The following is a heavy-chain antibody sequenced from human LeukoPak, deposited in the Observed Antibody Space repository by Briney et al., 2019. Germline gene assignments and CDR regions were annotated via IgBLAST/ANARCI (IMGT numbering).Heavy chain of an antibody. Sequence: GGSLRLSCAASGFTFSSYEMNWVRQAPGKGLEWVSYISSSGSTIYYADSVKGRFTISRDNAKNSLYLQMNSLRAEDTAAYYCARNTTLVGPDDYWGQGTLVTVSS. D-gene: IGHD2/OR15-2a*01. CDR3: ARNTTLVGPDDY. CDR2: ISSSGSTI. CDR1: GFTFSSYE. V-gene: IGHV3-48*03. J-gene: IGHJ4*02.